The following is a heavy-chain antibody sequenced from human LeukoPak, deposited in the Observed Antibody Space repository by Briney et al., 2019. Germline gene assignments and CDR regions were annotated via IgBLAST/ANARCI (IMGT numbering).Heavy chain of an antibody. CDR2: IYDSRST. CDR3: ARDLWFGHLSYYYYMDV. J-gene: IGHJ6*03. CDR1: GGSISSYY. V-gene: IGHV4-59*12. Sequence: SETLSLTCTVSGGSISSYYWSWIRQPPGKGLEWIGYIYDSRSTNYNPSLKSRVTISVDTSKNQFSLKLSSVTAADTAVYYCARDLWFGHLSYYYYMDVWGKGTTVTVSS. D-gene: IGHD3-10*01.